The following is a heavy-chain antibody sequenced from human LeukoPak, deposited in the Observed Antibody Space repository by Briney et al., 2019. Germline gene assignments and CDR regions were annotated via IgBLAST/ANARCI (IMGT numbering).Heavy chain of an antibody. CDR1: GGSISSGDYY. CDR2: IYYSGST. V-gene: IGHV4-30-4*08. D-gene: IGHD3-10*01. J-gene: IGHJ4*02. Sequence: TLSLTCTVSGGSISSGDYYWSWIRQPPGKGLEWTGYIYYSGSTYYNPSLKSRVTISVDTSKNQFSLKLSSVTAADTAVYYCARNWPYDNYYGSGGPVIWGQGTLVTVSS. CDR3: ARNWPYDNYYGSGGPVI.